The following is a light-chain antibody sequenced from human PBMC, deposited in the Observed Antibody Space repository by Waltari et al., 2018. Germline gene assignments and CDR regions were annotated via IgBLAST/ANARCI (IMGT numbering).Light chain of an antibody. V-gene: IGKV1-5*03. J-gene: IGKJ1*01. CDR1: QSINRW. CDR2: RTS. CDR3: QQYTAPPWT. Sequence: IQMTQSPSTLLPSVGDRVTITCRASQSINRWLAWSQQKPGNAPNHLIYRTSTLESGVPSRFSGSGSGTEFTLTISSLQPDDFATYYCQQYTAPPWTFGQGTRVEI.